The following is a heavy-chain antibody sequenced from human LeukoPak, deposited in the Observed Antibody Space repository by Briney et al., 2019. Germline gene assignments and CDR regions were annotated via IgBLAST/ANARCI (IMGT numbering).Heavy chain of an antibody. V-gene: IGHV4-59*08. D-gene: IGHD3-22*01. CDR3: ARPGYDSSGYYYPA. CDR2: IYYTGST. J-gene: IGHJ4*02. Sequence: SETLSLTCTVSGGSISGYYWNWIRQPPGKGLEWIGYIYYTGSTNYNPSLKSRVTISVDTSKNQFSLKLSSVTAADTAVYYCARPGYDSSGYYYPAWGQGTLVTVSS. CDR1: GGSISGYY.